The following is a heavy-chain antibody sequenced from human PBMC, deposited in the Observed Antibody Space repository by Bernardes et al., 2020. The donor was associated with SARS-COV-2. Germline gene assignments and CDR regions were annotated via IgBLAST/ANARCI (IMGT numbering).Heavy chain of an antibody. Sequence: GGSLRLSCAASGFTFSDHYMDWVRQAPGKGLEWVGRSRGKGDSYTTEYAASVKGRFTISRDDSKNSVYLQMNSLKIEDTAVYYCAREEGYVLGLSYNYYGMDVWGQGTTVTVSS. CDR3: AREEGYVLGLSYNYYGMDV. CDR1: GFTFSDHY. V-gene: IGHV3-72*01. CDR2: SRGKGDSYTT. D-gene: IGHD5-12*01. J-gene: IGHJ6*02.